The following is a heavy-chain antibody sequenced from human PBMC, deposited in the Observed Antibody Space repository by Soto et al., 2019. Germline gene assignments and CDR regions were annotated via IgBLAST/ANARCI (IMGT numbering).Heavy chain of an antibody. CDR1: GFTFCSYG. CDR3: AKRATRSYYFDY. CDR2: ISYDGSNK. J-gene: IGHJ4*02. V-gene: IGHV3-30*18. Sequence: PGGSLRLSCAACGFTFCSYGMHWVRQAPGKGLEWVAVISYDGSNKYYADSVKGRFTISRDNSKNTLYLQMNSLRAEDTAVYYCAKRATRSYYFDYWGQGTLVTVSS.